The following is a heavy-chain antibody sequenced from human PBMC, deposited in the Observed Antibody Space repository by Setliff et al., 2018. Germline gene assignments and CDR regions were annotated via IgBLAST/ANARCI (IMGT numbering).Heavy chain of an antibody. V-gene: IGHV4-34*01. J-gene: IGHJ3*02. D-gene: IGHD2-2*01. CDR3: ARHIWGAKMQLPHDVFDI. CDR2: IDHSGGA. Sequence: SETLSLTCAVYGESFNTYYWSWIRESPGKGLEWFGEIDHSGGANYNPSLESRVTISVDMSKNHLSLKLSSVTAADTAVYYCARHIWGAKMQLPHDVFDIWGQGTMVTVSS. CDR1: GESFNTYY.